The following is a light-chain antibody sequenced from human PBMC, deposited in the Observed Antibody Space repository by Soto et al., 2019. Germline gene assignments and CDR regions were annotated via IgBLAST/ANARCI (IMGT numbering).Light chain of an antibody. J-gene: IGLJ1*01. CDR1: SSDVGGYDY. CDR3: SSYRGSPTRYV. CDR2: DVR. V-gene: IGLV2-14*03. Sequence: QSALTQPASVSGSPGQSITISCTGTSSDVGGYDYVSWYQQHPGKAPKLMIYDVRNRPSGVSNRFSGSKSGNTASLTISGLQAEDEADYYCSSYRGSPTRYVFGTGTKLTVL.